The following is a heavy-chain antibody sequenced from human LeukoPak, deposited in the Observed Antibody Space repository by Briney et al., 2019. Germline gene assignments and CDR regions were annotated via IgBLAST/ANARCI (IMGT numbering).Heavy chain of an antibody. V-gene: IGHV3-21*01. Sequence: GGSLRLSCAASGFTFSSYSMNWVRQAPGKGREWVSSISSSSRYIHYADSLKGRFTISRDNAKNSLYLQMNNLTAADTAVYFCAKDARKAGYYSDYWGQGTVVTVSS. J-gene: IGHJ4*02. CDR2: ISSSSRYI. CDR3: AKDARKAGYYSDY. D-gene: IGHD3-22*01. CDR1: GFTFSSYS.